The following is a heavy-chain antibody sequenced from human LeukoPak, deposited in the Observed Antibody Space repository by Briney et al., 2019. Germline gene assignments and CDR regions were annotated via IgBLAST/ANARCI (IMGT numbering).Heavy chain of an antibody. D-gene: IGHD3-10*01. CDR1: GYTFTCYY. V-gene: IGHV1-2*02. CDR3: ARGVYYGSGTFEYFDY. CDR2: INPNSGGT. J-gene: IGHJ4*02. Sequence: ASVKVSCKASGYTFTCYYMHWVRQAPGQGLEWMGWINPNSGGTNYAQKFQGRVTMTRDTSTSTAYMELSRLRSDDTAVYYCARGVYYGSGTFEYFDYWGQGTLVTVSS.